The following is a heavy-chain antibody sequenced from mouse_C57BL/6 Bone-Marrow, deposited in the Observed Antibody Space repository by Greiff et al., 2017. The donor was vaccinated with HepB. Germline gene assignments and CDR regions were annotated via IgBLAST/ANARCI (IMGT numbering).Heavy chain of an antibody. CDR1: GFSLTSYG. CDR2: IWSGGST. D-gene: IGHD1-1*01. V-gene: IGHV2-2*01. J-gene: IGHJ1*03. CDR3: ARHYGSSYGWYFDV. Sequence: VQLQQSGPGLVQPSQSLSITCTVSGFSLTSYGVHWVRQSPGKGLEWLGVIWSGGSTDYNAAFISRLSISKDNSKSQVFFKMNSLQADDTAIYYCARHYGSSYGWYFDVWGTGTTVTVSS.